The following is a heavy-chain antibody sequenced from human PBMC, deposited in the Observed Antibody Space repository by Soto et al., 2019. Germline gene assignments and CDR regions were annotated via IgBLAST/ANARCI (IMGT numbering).Heavy chain of an antibody. CDR3: ARDYYGMDV. J-gene: IGHJ6*02. V-gene: IGHV4-30-2*06. Sequence: SQTLSLTCTVSCGSLSSGGSSWTWIRQSPGKGLAQIGYTYQSGSAYYNPTLKSRVTISVDRSKNQFSLNLTSVTAADTAVYYCARDYYGMDVWGQGTTVTVSS. CDR1: CGSLSSGGSS. CDR2: TYQSGSA.